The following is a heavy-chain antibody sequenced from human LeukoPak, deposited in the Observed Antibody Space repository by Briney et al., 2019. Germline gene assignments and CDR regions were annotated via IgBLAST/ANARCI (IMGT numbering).Heavy chain of an antibody. Sequence: ASVKVSCKVSGYTLTEFSMYWVRQAPGKGLEWMGGFDPEDGETIYAQELQGRVTMTKDTSTDTAYMELSSLRSEDTAVYYCATWYYYDSSDYYLADYWGQGTLVTVSS. J-gene: IGHJ4*02. D-gene: IGHD3-22*01. CDR2: FDPEDGET. CDR1: GYTLTEFS. CDR3: ATWYYYDSSDYYLADY. V-gene: IGHV1-24*01.